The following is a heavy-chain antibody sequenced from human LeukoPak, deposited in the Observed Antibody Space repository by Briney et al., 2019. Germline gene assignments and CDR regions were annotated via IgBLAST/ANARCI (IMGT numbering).Heavy chain of an antibody. CDR1: GGSISSYY. CDR2: IYTSGST. D-gene: IGHD1-26*01. J-gene: IGHJ6*03. Sequence: SKTLSLTCTVSGGSISSYYWSWIRQPAGKGLEWIGRIYTSGSTNYNPSLKSRVTMSVDTSKNQFSLKLSSVTAADTAVYYCARDKGEGATWYYYYMDVWGKGTTVTVSS. V-gene: IGHV4-4*07. CDR3: ARDKGEGATWYYYYMDV.